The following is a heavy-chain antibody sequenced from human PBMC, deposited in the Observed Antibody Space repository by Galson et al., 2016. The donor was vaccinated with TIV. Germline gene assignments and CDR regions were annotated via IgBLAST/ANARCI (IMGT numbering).Heavy chain of an antibody. CDR2: ISASGDDT. CDR3: AKVRLLDGDYRDY. D-gene: IGHD4-17*01. CDR1: GFRFNSFGTYG. Sequence: SLRLSCAASGFRFNSFGTYGMNWVRQAPGKGLEWVSGISASGDDTYYADSVRGRFTVSRDNSENTLYLQMDSLRAEDTAVYYCAKVRLLDGDYRDYWGQVTLVIVSS. V-gene: IGHV3-23*01. J-gene: IGHJ4*02.